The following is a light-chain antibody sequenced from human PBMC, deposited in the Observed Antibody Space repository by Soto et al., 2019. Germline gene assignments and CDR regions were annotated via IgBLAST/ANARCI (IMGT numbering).Light chain of an antibody. CDR3: CSFTASATWV. J-gene: IGLJ3*02. Sequence: QSALTQPASVSGSPGQSITISCTGTTSDVGNYNLVSWYQQHPGKVPKLIIYEGSKRPSGVSNRFSGSKSGNTASLTISGLQAEDEADYYCCSFTASATWVFGGGTQLTVL. CDR1: TSDVGNYNL. CDR2: EGS. V-gene: IGLV2-23*01.